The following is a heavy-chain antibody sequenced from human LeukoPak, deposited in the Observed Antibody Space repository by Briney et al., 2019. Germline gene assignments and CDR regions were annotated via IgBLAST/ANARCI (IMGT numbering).Heavy chain of an antibody. J-gene: IGHJ2*01. CDR2: IGGGGVTT. V-gene: IGHV3-64*02. Sequence: PGGSLRLSCAASGFTFSSYSMHWVRQAPGKGPEFVSVIGGGGVTTFYADSVKDRFTIYSDNSKNTLYLEMGSFRAEDMAVYYCAREGGGSGLWYYDLWGRGTLVTVSS. CDR3: AREGGGSGLWYYDL. D-gene: IGHD1-26*01. CDR1: GFTFSSYS.